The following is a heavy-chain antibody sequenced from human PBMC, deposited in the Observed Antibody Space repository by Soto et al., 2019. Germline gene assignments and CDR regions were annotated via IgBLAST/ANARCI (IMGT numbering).Heavy chain of an antibody. CDR2: INPSGGST. J-gene: IGHJ4*02. D-gene: IGHD3-22*01. CDR1: GYTFTGSY. CDR3: ARGYLDSRGYYFDH. V-gene: IGHV1-46*01. Sequence: ASVKVSCTASGYTFTGSYMHWVRQATGRGLEWMGIINPSGGSTTYAQTFQGRVTMTRDTSTRIFYMELSSLSSEDTAVYYCARGYLDSRGYYFDHWGQGTLVTVS.